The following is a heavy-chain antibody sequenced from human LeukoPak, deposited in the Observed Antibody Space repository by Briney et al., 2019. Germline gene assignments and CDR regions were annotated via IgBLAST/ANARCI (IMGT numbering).Heavy chain of an antibody. V-gene: IGHV4-39*01. CDR2: VYYGGST. Sequence: PSETLSLTCTVSGGSISSRSYHWGWIRQPPGKRLEWIGTVYYGGSTYYNPSLRSRLTVSVDTSKNQFSLKLSSVTAAATTVYYCARQNEWGGPWFFDLWGRGTLVTVSS. CDR3: ARQNEWGGPWFFDL. D-gene: IGHD3-10*01. J-gene: IGHJ2*01. CDR1: GGSISSRSYH.